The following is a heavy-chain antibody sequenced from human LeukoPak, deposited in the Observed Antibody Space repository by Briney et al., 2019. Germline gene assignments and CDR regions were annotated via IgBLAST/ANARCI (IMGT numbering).Heavy chain of an antibody. CDR2: ITGSGGNT. V-gene: IGHV3-23*01. Sequence: GGSLRLSCAASGFTFSNYAMSWVRQAPGKGLEWVSAITGSGGNTYYADSVKGRFTISRDNSKNTLYLQMNSLRDEDTAVYYCAKWGDFDVLTGYYVPDFWGQGALVTVST. J-gene: IGHJ4*02. CDR1: GFTFSNYA. D-gene: IGHD3-9*01. CDR3: AKWGDFDVLTGYYVPDF.